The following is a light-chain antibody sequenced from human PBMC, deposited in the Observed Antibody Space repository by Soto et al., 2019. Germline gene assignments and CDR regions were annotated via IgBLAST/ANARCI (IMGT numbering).Light chain of an antibody. Sequence: DIQMTQSPSTLSASVGDRVTITCRASQTISSWLAWYQQKPGKAPKLLIYKASTLKSGVPSRFSGSGSGTDFTLTISRLESEDFAVYYCQQYGSSPRAFGQGTKVDIK. CDR1: QTISSW. CDR2: KAS. J-gene: IGKJ1*01. CDR3: QQYGSSPRA. V-gene: IGKV1-5*03.